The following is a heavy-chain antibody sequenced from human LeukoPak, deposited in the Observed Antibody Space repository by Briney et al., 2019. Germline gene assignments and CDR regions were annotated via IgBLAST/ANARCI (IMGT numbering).Heavy chain of an antibody. D-gene: IGHD6-19*01. CDR3: ARRDSSGWYEESNWFDP. CDR2: IKQDGSEK. V-gene: IGHV3-7*01. Sequence: GGSLRLSCAASGFTFSSYWMSWVRQAPGKGLEWVANIKQDGSEKYYVDSVKGRFTISRDNAKNSLYLQMNSLRAEDTAVYYCARRDSSGWYEESNWFDPWGQGTLVTVSS. CDR1: GFTFSSYW. J-gene: IGHJ5*02.